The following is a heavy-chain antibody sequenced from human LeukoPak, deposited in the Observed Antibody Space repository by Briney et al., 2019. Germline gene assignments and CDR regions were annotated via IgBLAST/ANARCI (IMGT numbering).Heavy chain of an antibody. Sequence: SETLSLTCTVSGGSLSSNAYYWAWIRQTPGKGLEWIGSIYTSVSTYYTPSLKSRVTISVDTSKNQFSLRLSSVTAADTALYYCAYSGSYGHLGYWGQGIPVTVSS. CDR1: GGSLSSNAYY. D-gene: IGHD1-26*01. CDR2: IYTSVST. CDR3: AYSGSYGHLGY. V-gene: IGHV4-39*01. J-gene: IGHJ4*02.